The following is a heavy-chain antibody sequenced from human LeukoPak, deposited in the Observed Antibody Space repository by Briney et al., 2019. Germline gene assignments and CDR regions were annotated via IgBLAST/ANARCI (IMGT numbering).Heavy chain of an antibody. D-gene: IGHD5/OR15-5a*01. CDR2: IYHSGST. Sequence: SETLSLTCTVSGGTISSGGYYWSWIRQPPGKGLEWIGYIYHSGSTYYNPSLKSRVTISVDRSKNQFSLKLSSVTAADTAVYYCARAESTLFDYWGQGTLVIVSS. CDR1: GGTISSGGYY. CDR3: ARAESTLFDY. J-gene: IGHJ4*02. V-gene: IGHV4-30-2*01.